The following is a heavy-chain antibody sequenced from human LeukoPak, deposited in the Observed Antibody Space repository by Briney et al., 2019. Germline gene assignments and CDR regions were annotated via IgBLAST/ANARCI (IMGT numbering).Heavy chain of an antibody. CDR3: AREQGSSGYSAFDY. J-gene: IGHJ4*02. Sequence: GGSLRLSCAASGFTFSSHAMHWIRQAPGKGLEWVAVISYDGSNKYYADSVKGRFTISRDNSKNTLYLQMNSLRAEDTAVYYCAREQGSSGYSAFDYWGQGTLVTVSS. CDR1: GFTFSSHA. CDR2: ISYDGSNK. D-gene: IGHD3-22*01. V-gene: IGHV3-30-3*01.